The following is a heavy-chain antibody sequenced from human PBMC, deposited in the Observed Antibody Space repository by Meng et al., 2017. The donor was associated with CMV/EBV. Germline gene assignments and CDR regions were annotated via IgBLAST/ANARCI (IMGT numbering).Heavy chain of an antibody. CDR3: ARLIGLKARESGSSIDY. D-gene: IGHD1-26*01. J-gene: IGHJ4*02. Sequence: ASVKVSCKASGYTFTSYYMHWVRQAPGQGLEWMGIINPSGGSTSYAQKFQGRVTMTRDTSTSTVYMELSSLRSDDTAVYYCARLIGLKARESGSSIDYWGQGTLVTVSS. CDR2: INPSGGST. CDR1: GYTFTSYY. V-gene: IGHV1-46*01.